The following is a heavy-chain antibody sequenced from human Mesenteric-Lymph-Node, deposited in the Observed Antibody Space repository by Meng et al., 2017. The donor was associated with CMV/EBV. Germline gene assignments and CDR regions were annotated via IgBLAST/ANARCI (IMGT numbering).Heavy chain of an antibody. CDR3: AKDGIWFGELLYGMDV. V-gene: IGHV3-21*01. D-gene: IGHD3-10*01. CDR1: GFSVFSST. CDR2: ISGTSVHI. J-gene: IGHJ6*02. Sequence: GESLKISCAASGFSVFSSTMNWVRQAPGKGLEWVSSISGTSVHIYYADSVKGRFTISRDNARKSLFLQMHSLRVEDTAVYYCAKDGIWFGELLYGMDVWGQGTTVTVSS.